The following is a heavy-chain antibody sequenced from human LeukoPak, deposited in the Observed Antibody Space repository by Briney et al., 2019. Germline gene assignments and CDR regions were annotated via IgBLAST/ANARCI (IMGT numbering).Heavy chain of an antibody. D-gene: IGHD6-13*01. J-gene: IGHJ4*02. V-gene: IGHV1-2*02. CDR2: INPNSGGT. CDR1: GYTFTGFY. CDR3: ARGQYSSSWPHFDY. Sequence: GASVKVSCKASGYTFTGFYIHWVRQAPGQGLQWMGWINPNSGGTNYAQKFQGRVTMTRDTSISTAYMELSRLRSDDTAVYYCARGQYSSSWPHFDYWGQGTLVTVSS.